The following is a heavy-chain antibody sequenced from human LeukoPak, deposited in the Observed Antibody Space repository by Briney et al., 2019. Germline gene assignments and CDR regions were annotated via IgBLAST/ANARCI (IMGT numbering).Heavy chain of an antibody. V-gene: IGHV4-4*07. D-gene: IGHD3-22*01. Sequence: SETLSLTCTVSGGSISSYYWSWIRQPAGKGLEWIGRIYTSGSTNYNPSLKSRVTMSVDTSKNQFSLKLSSVTAADTAVYYCARANYYDSSGYGYMDVWGKGTTVTVSS. CDR3: ARANYYDSSGYGYMDV. J-gene: IGHJ6*03. CDR2: IYTSGST. CDR1: GGSISSYY.